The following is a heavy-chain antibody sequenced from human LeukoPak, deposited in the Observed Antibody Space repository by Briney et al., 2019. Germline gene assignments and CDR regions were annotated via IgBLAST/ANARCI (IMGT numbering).Heavy chain of an antibody. J-gene: IGHJ5*02. CDR2: INPNSGGT. Sequence: WASVKVSCKASGYTFTGYYMHWVRQAPGQGLEWMGWINPNSGGTNYAQKFQGRVTMTRDTSISTAYMELSRLRPDDTAVYYCAREDSSGYHNWFDPWGRGTLVTVSS. V-gene: IGHV1-2*02. CDR3: AREDSSGYHNWFDP. D-gene: IGHD3-22*01. CDR1: GYTFTGYY.